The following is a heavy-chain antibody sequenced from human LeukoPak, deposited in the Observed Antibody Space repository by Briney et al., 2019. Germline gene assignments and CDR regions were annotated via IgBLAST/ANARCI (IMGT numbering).Heavy chain of an antibody. Sequence: SVKASCKASGGTFSSYAISWVRQAPGQGLEWMGGIIPIFGTANCAQRFQGRVTITADESTSTAYMELSSLRSEDTAVYYCARGGITMVRGVIPKYYYYGMDVWGQGTTVTVSS. D-gene: IGHD3-10*01. CDR2: IIPIFGTA. CDR3: ARGGITMVRGVIPKYYYYGMDV. V-gene: IGHV1-69*13. J-gene: IGHJ6*02. CDR1: GGTFSSYA.